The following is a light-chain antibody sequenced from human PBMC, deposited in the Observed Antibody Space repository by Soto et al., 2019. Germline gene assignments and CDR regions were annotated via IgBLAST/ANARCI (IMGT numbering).Light chain of an antibody. J-gene: IGLJ1*01. Sequence: QSALSQPASVSGSPGQSITISCTRTSSDLGSYNFVSWYQHQPGKAPKLIIYEVNNRPSGISNRFSGSKSGNTASLTISGLQAEDEADFYCSSYTSSSTIVFGTGTKLTVL. CDR2: EVN. CDR1: SSDLGSYNF. CDR3: SSYTSSSTIV. V-gene: IGLV2-14*01.